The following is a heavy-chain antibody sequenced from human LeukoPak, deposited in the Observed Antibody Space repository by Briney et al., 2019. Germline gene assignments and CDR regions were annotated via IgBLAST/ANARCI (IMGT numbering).Heavy chain of an antibody. D-gene: IGHD3-10*01. CDR1: GYTFTSYG. J-gene: IGHJ6*02. CDR3: ARNSFWREPQTFYGSGSYYGMDV. V-gene: IGHV1-18*01. Sequence: GASVTVSCKASGYTFTSYGISWVRQAPGQGLEWMGWISAYNGNTNYAQKLQGRVTMTTDTSTSTAYMELRSLRSDDTAVYYCARNSFWREPQTFYGSGSYYGMDVWGQGTTVTVSS. CDR2: ISAYNGNT.